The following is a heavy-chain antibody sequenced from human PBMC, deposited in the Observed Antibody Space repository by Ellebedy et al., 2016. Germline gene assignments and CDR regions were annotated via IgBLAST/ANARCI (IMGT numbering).Heavy chain of an antibody. Sequence: SETLSLTCAVYGGSFSGYYWSWIRQPPGKGLEWIGEINHSGSTNYNPSLKSRVTISEDTSKNQFSLKLSSVTAADTAVYYCAIYGPGSYNLDAFDIWGQGTMVTVSS. CDR2: INHSGST. CDR1: GGSFSGYY. V-gene: IGHV4-34*01. J-gene: IGHJ3*02. D-gene: IGHD3-10*01. CDR3: AIYGPGSYNLDAFDI.